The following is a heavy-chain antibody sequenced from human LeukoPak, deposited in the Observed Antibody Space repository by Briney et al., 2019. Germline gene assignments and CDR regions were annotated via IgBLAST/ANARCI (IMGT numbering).Heavy chain of an antibody. CDR2: INWNGGST. CDR1: GFTFSDYA. D-gene: IGHD3-22*01. CDR3: ARDTGGIYYDSSEYFDY. J-gene: IGHJ4*02. V-gene: IGHV3-20*04. Sequence: GGSLRLSCAASGFTFSDYAMTWVRQAPGKGLEWVSGINWNGGSTGYADSVKGRFTISRDNAKNSLYLQMNSLRAEDTALYYCARDTGGIYYDSSEYFDYWGQGTLVTVSS.